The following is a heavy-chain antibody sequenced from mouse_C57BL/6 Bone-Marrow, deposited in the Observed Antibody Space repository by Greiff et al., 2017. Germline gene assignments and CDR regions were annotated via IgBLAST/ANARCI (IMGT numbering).Heavy chain of an antibody. J-gene: IGHJ2*01. CDR3: ARPLLGYFDY. Sequence: EVQLVESGGGLVKPGGSLKLSCAASGFTFSSYAMSWVRQTPEKRLEWVATISDGGSYTYYPDNVKGRFPISRDNAKNNLYLQMSHLKSEDTAMYYCARPLLGYFDYWGQGTTLTVSS. CDR2: ISDGGSYT. V-gene: IGHV5-4*01. D-gene: IGHD2-10*01. CDR1: GFTFSSYA.